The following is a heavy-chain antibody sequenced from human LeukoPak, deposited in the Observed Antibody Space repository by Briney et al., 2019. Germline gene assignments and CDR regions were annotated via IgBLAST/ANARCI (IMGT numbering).Heavy chain of an antibody. CDR2: IYYSGST. J-gene: IGHJ4*02. D-gene: IGHD3-10*01. Sequence: PSETLSLTCTVSGGSISSGGYYWSWIRQHPGKGLEWIGYIYYSGSTYYNPSLKSRVTISVDTSKNQFSLKLSSVTAADTAVYYCAREYGSESYIDYWGQGTLVTVSS. CDR1: GGSISSGGYY. CDR3: AREYGSESYIDY. V-gene: IGHV4-31*03.